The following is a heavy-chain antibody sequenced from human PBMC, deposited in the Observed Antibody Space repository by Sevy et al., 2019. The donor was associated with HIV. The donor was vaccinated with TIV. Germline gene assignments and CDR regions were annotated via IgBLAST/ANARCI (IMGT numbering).Heavy chain of an antibody. D-gene: IGHD3-22*01. V-gene: IGHV4-61*01. CDR1: GGSVSSGSYY. CDR2: IYYSGST. J-gene: IGHJ6*02. Sequence: SETLSLTCTVSGGSVSSGSYYWSWIRQPPGKGLEWIGYIYYSGSTNYNPSLKSRVTISVDTSKNQFSLKLSSVTAADTAVNYCARGERVNYDSSGYYPLYYYYGMDVWSQGTTVTVSS. CDR3: ARGERVNYDSSGYYPLYYYYGMDV.